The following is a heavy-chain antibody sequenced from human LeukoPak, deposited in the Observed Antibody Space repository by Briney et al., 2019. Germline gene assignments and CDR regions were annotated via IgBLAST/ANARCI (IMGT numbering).Heavy chain of an antibody. Sequence: GASVKVSCKASGYTFTSYYMHWVRQAPGQGLEWMGIINPSGGSTSYAQKFQGRVTMTRDTSTSTVYMELSSLRSEDTAVYYCAVGKRPPIVVASRPHYGMDVWGQGTTVTVSS. CDR1: GYTFTSYY. CDR3: AVGKRPPIVVASRPHYGMDV. D-gene: IGHD3-22*01. V-gene: IGHV1-46*01. CDR2: INPSGGST. J-gene: IGHJ6*02.